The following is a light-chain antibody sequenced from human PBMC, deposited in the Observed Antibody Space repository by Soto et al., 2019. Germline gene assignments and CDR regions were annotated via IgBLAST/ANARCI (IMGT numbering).Light chain of an antibody. J-gene: IGLJ1*01. CDR1: SSDVGSYDH. V-gene: IGLV2-14*01. CDR3: NSYTASSTSYV. CDR2: EVS. Sequence: QSVLTQPASVSGSPGQSITISCSGTSSDVGSYDHVAWYQQFPGETHKLMIYEVSNRPSGVSSRFSGSKSGNTASLTISGLQAEDKPDYYCNSYTASSTSYVFGSGTKVTAL.